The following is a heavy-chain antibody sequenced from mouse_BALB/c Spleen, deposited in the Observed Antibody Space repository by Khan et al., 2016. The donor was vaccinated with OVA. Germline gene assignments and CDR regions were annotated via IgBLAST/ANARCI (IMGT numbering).Heavy chain of an antibody. V-gene: IGHV2-6-1*01. D-gene: IGHD2-10*01. J-gene: IGHJ4*01. Sequence: VELVESGPGLEAPSQSLSITCAISGFSLTNYGVHWVRQPPGKGLEWLVVIWSDGSTTYNSALKSRLTVTKDNSKSQVFLEMNSLQTDDTAMYFCARQPYYHYNIMDYWGQGTSVTVSS. CDR1: GFSLTNYG. CDR3: ARQPYYHYNIMDY. CDR2: IWSDGST.